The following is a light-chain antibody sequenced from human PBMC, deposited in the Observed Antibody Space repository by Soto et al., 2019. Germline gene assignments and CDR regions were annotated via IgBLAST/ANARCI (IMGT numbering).Light chain of an antibody. Sequence: SYELTQPPSVSVAPEKTATITCGGNNIGNKREHWYRQKPGQAPVLAISYDSDRPSGIPVRFSGSNSGNTATLTISRVEDGDEADYYCQVWDIMTDNYVFGPGTKPPS. CDR3: QVWDIMTDNYV. J-gene: IGLJ1*01. CDR2: YDS. CDR1: NIGNKR. V-gene: IGLV3-21*04.